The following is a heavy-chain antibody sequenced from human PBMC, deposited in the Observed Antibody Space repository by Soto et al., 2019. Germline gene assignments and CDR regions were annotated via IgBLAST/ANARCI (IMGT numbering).Heavy chain of an antibody. J-gene: IGHJ4*02. CDR3: AREVYGSSSGDYFDY. V-gene: IGHV3-30-3*01. CDR1: GFTFSSYA. D-gene: IGHD6-6*01. CDR2: ISYDGSNK. Sequence: GGSLRLSCAASGFTFSSYAMHWVRQAPGKGLEWVAVISYDGSNKYYADSVKGRFTISRDNSKNTLYLQMNSLRAEDTAVYYCAREVYGSSSGDYFDYWGQGTVVTVSS.